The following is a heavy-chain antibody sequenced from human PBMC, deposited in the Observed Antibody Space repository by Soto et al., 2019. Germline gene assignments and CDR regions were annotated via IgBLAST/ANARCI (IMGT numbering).Heavy chain of an antibody. D-gene: IGHD6-19*01. V-gene: IGHV1-18*01. Sequence: ASVKVSCKASGYTFTSYGISWVRQAPGQGLEWMGWISAYNGNTNYAQKLQGRVTMTTDTSTSTAYMELRSLRSDDTAVYYCARGINSSGWRTWFDPWGQGTLVTVSS. CDR3: ARGINSSGWRTWFDP. CDR1: GYTFTSYG. J-gene: IGHJ5*02. CDR2: ISAYNGNT.